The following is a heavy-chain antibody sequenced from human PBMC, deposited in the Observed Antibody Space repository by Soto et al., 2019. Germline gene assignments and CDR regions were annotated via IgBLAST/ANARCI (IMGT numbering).Heavy chain of an antibody. CDR1: GGSISSGGYS. D-gene: IGHD4-17*01. Sequence: SETLSLTCAVSGGSISSGGYSWSWIRQPPGKGLEWIGYIYHSGSTYYNPSLKSRVTISVDRSKNQFSLKLSSVTAADTAVYYCARVGDYGDYVGWFDPWGQGTLVTVSS. V-gene: IGHV4-30-2*01. J-gene: IGHJ5*02. CDR3: ARVGDYGDYVGWFDP. CDR2: IYHSGST.